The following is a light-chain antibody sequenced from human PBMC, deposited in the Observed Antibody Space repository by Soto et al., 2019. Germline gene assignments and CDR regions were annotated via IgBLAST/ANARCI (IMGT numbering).Light chain of an antibody. J-gene: IGKJ1*01. CDR1: QSVLYSSNNKNY. V-gene: IGKV4-1*01. CDR3: QQYYSTRT. CDR2: CAS. Sequence: DIVMTQSPDSLAVSLGERATINCKSSQSVLYSSNNKNYLSWYQQKPGQPPKLLIYCASTRESGVPNRFSGSGFGTDFTLTISSLQAEDVAVYYCQQYYSTRTFGQGTKVEIK.